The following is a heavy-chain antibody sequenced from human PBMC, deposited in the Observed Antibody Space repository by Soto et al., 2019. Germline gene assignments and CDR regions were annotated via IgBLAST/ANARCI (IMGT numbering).Heavy chain of an antibody. CDR2: IYYSGST. Sequence: PSETLSLTCTVSGGSISSYYWSWIRQPPGKGLEWIGYIYYSGSTNYNPSLKSRVTISVDTSKNQFSLKLSSVTAADTAVYYCGRGAIGGSYYYCFDYWGQGTLVTVSS. CDR3: GRGAIGGSYYYCFDY. D-gene: IGHD6-19*01. V-gene: IGHV4-59*01. J-gene: IGHJ4*02. CDR1: GGSISSYY.